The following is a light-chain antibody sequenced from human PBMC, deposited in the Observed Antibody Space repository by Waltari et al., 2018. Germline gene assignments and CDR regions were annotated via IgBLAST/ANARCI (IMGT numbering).Light chain of an antibody. V-gene: IGLV3-19*01. CDR1: SLRSYY. Sequence: TQVPAVSVAVGQTVRITCPGDSLRSYYASWYRQRSGQAPILVMYDKNNRPSGVPDRFSGSSSDNTASLTITGAQAEDEAYYYCHSRDASGVGGTFGGGTKLTVL. CDR3: HSRDASGVGGT. J-gene: IGLJ2*01. CDR2: DKN.